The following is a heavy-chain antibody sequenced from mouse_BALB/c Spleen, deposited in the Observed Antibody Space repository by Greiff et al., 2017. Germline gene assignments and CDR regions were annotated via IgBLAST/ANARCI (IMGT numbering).Heavy chain of an antibody. CDR3: ARCTTATYFDV. D-gene: IGHD1-2*01. V-gene: IGHV1-18*01. CDR2: INPNNGGT. CDR1: GYTFTDYN. J-gene: IGHJ1*01. Sequence: VQLQQSGPELVKPGASVKIPCKASGYTFTDYNMDWVKQSHGKSLEWIGDINPNNGGTIYNQKFKGKATLTVDKSSSTAYMELRSLTSEDTAVYYCARCTTATYFDVWGAGTTVTVSS.